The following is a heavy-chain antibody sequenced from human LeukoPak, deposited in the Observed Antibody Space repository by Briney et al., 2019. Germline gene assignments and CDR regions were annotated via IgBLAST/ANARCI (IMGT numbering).Heavy chain of an antibody. V-gene: IGHV4-34*01. CDR2: INHSGST. CDR1: GGSFSGYC. D-gene: IGHD6-19*01. CDR3: ARVVAVAGTSY. Sequence: SETLSLTCAVYGGSFSGYCWCWIRQPPGKGLEWIGEINHSGSTNYNPSLKSRVTISVDTSKNQFSLKLSSVTAADTAVYYCARVVAVAGTSYWGQGTLVTVSS. J-gene: IGHJ4*02.